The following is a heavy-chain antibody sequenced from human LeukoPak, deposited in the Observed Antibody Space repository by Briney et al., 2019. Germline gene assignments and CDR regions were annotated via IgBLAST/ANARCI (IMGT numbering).Heavy chain of an antibody. CDR1: GGTFSSYA. D-gene: IGHD3-10*01. CDR2: IIPIFGTA. CDR3: ARGGGYGSGSYYSLSRYYYMDV. V-gene: IGHV1-69*05. J-gene: IGHJ6*03. Sequence: ASVKVSCKASGGTFSSYAISWVRQAPGQGLEWMGGIIPIFGTANYAQKFQGRVTIITDESTSTAYMELSSLRSEDTAVYYCARGGGYGSGSYYSLSRYYYMDVWGKGTTVTVSS.